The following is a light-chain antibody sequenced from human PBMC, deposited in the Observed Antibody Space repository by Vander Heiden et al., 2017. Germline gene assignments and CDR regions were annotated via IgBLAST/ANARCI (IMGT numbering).Light chain of an antibody. Sequence: DIQMTQSLSTLSASVGDRVTITCRASQSISSWLAWYQQKPGKAPKLLIDDASSLESGVPSRFSGSGSGTEFTLTISSLQPDDFATYYCQQYNSYSLTFGPGTKVDIK. J-gene: IGKJ3*01. CDR2: DAS. CDR3: QQYNSYSLT. CDR1: QSISSW. V-gene: IGKV1-5*01.